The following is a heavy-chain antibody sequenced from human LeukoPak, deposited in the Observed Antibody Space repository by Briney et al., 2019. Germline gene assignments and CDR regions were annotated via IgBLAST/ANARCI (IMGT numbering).Heavy chain of an antibody. J-gene: IGHJ4*02. CDR1: GYTFTSYY. D-gene: IGHD3-9*01. CDR3: ARGDVLRYFDWSARYDY. Sequence: ASVKVSCKASGYTFTSYYMHWVRQAPGQGLEWMGIINPSGGSTSYAQKFQGRVTMTRDTSTSTVYTELSSLRSEDTAVYYCARGDVLRYFDWSARYDYWGQGTLVTVSS. CDR2: INPSGGST. V-gene: IGHV1-46*01.